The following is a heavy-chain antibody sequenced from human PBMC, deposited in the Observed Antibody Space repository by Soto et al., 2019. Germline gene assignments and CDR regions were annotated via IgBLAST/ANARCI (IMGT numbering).Heavy chain of an antibody. V-gene: IGHV3-30-3*01. Sequence: GGSLRLSCAASGFTFSSYAMHWVRQAPGKGLEWVAVISYDGSNKYYADSVKGRFTISRDNSKNTLYLQMNSLRAEDTAVYYCARDRLSGYHSSGFDPWGQGTLVTV. J-gene: IGHJ5*02. CDR1: GFTFSSYA. D-gene: IGHD3-3*01. CDR3: ARDRLSGYHSSGFDP. CDR2: ISYDGSNK.